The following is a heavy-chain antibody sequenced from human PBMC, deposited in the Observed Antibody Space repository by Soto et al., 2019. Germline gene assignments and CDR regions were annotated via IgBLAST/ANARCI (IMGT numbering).Heavy chain of an antibody. Sequence: QITLKESGPTLVKPTQTLTVTFTFPGFSLNTVPAGVGWIRQPPGKALELLALIYLDNDKRYSPCLKGSLTITKDTSKNQVVLTMTNVAPVDTATYYCAHSGPGWPTSFFDYWGQGTLVTVSS. D-gene: IGHD1-26*01. CDR3: AHSGPGWPTSFFDY. CDR1: GFSLNTVPAG. V-gene: IGHV2-5*02. J-gene: IGHJ4*02. CDR2: IYLDNDK.